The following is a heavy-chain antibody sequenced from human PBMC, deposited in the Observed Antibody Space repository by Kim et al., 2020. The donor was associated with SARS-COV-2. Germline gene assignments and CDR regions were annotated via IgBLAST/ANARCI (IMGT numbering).Heavy chain of an antibody. CDR3: AKIITLGGQKWFDP. V-gene: IGHV3-23*01. CDR2: ITDSGNST. Sequence: GGSLRLSCAASGFTFSSYAMRWVRQAPGKGLEWVSSITDSGNSTYYADSVKGRFTISRDNSKNTLYLQMNSLRVEDTARYYCAKIITLGGQKWFDPWGQGTLVTVSS. D-gene: IGHD3-16*01. CDR1: GFTFSSYA. J-gene: IGHJ5*02.